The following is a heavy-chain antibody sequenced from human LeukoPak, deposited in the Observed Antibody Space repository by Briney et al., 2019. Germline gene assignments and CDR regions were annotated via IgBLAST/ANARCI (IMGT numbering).Heavy chain of an antibody. J-gene: IGHJ3*02. Sequence: PSETLSLTCTVSVGSISSYYWSWLRQPPGKGLEWIGYIYYTGNTNYNPSFKGRVTISVDTSKNQFSLKLSSVTAADTAVYYCARSGCSGGSCYYDAFDIWGQGTMVTVSS. V-gene: IGHV4-59*12. CDR1: VGSISSYY. D-gene: IGHD2-15*01. CDR3: ARSGCSGGSCYYDAFDI. CDR2: IYYTGNT.